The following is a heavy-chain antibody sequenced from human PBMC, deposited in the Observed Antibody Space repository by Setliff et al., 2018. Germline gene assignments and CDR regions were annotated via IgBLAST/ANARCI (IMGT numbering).Heavy chain of an antibody. CDR2: ISGYTGNT. J-gene: IGHJ6*02. CDR3: SRLVRYCTVTSCQRASGGDL. V-gene: IGHV1-18*01. CDR1: GYTFTDYG. D-gene: IGHD2-8*02. Sequence: ASVKVSCKASGYTFTDYGITWVRQAPGQGLEWMGWISGYTGNTNYAHKLQGRVTLTTDTSTGTAYMELRSLRSDDTAVYYCSRLVRYCTVTSCQRASGGDLWGQGTMVTVSS.